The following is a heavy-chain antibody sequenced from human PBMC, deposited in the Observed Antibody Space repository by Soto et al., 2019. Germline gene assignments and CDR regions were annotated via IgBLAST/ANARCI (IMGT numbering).Heavy chain of an antibody. CDR1: GYSISGYY. CDR3: ARGRSALPRRWFDP. J-gene: IGHJ5*02. D-gene: IGHD3-3*01. V-gene: IGHV4-34*01. CDR2: INHSGST. Sequence: PSETLSLTCAVSGYSISGYYWSWIRQPPGKGLEWIGEINHSGSTNYNPSLKSRVTISVDTSKNQFSLKLSSVTAADTAVYYCARGRSALPRRWFDPWGQGTLVTVSS.